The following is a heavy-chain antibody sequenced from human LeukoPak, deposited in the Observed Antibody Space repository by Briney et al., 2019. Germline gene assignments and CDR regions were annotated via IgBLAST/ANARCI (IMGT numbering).Heavy chain of an antibody. J-gene: IGHJ6*04. V-gene: IGHV1-46*01. CDR1: GYTFTSYY. CDR3: ASGARVPAAIWGFLMDV. Sequence: ASVKVSCKASGYTFTSYYMHWVRQAPGQGLEWMGIINPSGGSTSYAQKFQGRVTMTRDTSTSTVYMELSSLRSEDTAVYYCASGARVPAAIWGFLMDVWGKGTTVTVSS. CDR2: INPSGGST. D-gene: IGHD2-2*01.